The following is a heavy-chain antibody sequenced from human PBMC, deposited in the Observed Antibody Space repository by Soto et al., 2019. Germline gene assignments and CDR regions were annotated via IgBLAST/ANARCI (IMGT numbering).Heavy chain of an antibody. D-gene: IGHD1-26*01. CDR1: GGTFSSYA. Sequence: ASVKVSCKASGGTFSSYAISWVRQAPGQGLEWMGGIIPIFGTANYAQKFQGRVTITADESTSTAYMELSSLRSEDTAVYYCASYMGATTYYYYYGMDVWGQGTTVTVSS. CDR3: ASYMGATTYYYYYGMDV. CDR2: IIPIFGTA. V-gene: IGHV1-69*13. J-gene: IGHJ6*02.